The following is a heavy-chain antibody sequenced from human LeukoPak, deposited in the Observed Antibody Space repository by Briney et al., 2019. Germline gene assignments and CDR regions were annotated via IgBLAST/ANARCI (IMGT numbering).Heavy chain of an antibody. V-gene: IGHV3-74*01. J-gene: IGHJ3*02. CDR2: INTDGSST. CDR1: GFTFSSYW. CDR3: ARETESPYSYGHDAFDI. D-gene: IGHD5-18*01. Sequence: GGSLRLSCAASGFTFSSYWMHWVRQAPGKGLVWVSRINTDGSSTSYADSVKGRFTISRDNSKNTLYLQMNSLRAEDTAVYYCARETESPYSYGHDAFDIWGQGTMVTVSS.